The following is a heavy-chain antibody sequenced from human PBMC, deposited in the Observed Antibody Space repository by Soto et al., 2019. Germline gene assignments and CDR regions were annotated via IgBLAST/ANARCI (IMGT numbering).Heavy chain of an antibody. Sequence: QITLKESGPTLVKPTQTLTLTCTFSAFSLSTGGVGVGWIRQPPGKALEWLALIYWDDDKRYSPSLRSRLTITKDTSKTQVVLTMTNKDPVDTATYYCIQSRCGGDCLQSYASYYYYGMDVWGQGTTVTVSS. V-gene: IGHV2-5*02. CDR3: IQSRCGGDCLQSYASYYYYGMDV. CDR1: AFSLSTGGVG. D-gene: IGHD2-21*02. CDR2: IYWDDDK. J-gene: IGHJ6*02.